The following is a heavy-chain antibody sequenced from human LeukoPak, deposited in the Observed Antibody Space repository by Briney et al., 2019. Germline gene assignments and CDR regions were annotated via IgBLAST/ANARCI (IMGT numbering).Heavy chain of an antibody. J-gene: IGHJ4*02. CDR2: INPSGGST. CDR1: GYTFTSYY. D-gene: IGHD1-26*01. Sequence: ASVKVSCKASGYTFTSYYMHWVRQAPGQGLEWMGIINPSGGSTSYAQKFQGRVTITTDESTSTAYMELSSLRSEDTAVYYCASRAGYSGSYFDYWGQGTLVTVSS. V-gene: IGHV1-46*01. CDR3: ASRAGYSGSYFDY.